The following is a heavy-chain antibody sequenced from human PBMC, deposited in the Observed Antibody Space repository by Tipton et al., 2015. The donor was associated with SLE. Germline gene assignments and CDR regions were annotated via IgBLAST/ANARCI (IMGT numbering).Heavy chain of an antibody. CDR2: IYYSGTT. D-gene: IGHD1-26*01. CDR1: GDSISGQY. Sequence: TLSLTCTVSGDSISGQYWSWIRQPPGKGLEWIGYIYYSGTTNYNPSLKSRVTISVDTSKNQFSLKLSSVTAADTAVYYCARDDSGSYYVFDYWGQGTLVTVSS. V-gene: IGHV4-59*11. CDR3: ARDDSGSYYVFDY. J-gene: IGHJ4*02.